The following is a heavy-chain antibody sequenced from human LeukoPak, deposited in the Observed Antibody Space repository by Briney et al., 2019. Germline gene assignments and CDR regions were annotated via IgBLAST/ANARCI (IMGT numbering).Heavy chain of an antibody. CDR3: AKDGTDSSGWYRRGSAFDI. J-gene: IGHJ3*02. V-gene: IGHV3-23*01. CDR2: ISGSGGST. D-gene: IGHD6-19*01. CDR1: GFTFSSYG. Sequence: GGSLRLSCAASGFTFSSYGMSWVRQAPGKGLEWVSAISGSGGSTYYADSVKGRFTISRDNSKNTLYLQMNSLRAEDTAVYYCAKDGTDSSGWYRRGSAFDIWGQGTMVTVSS.